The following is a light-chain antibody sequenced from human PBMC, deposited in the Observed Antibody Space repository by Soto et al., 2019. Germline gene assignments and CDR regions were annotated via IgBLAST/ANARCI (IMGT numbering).Light chain of an antibody. J-gene: IGLJ1*01. Sequence: QSALTQPASVSVSPGQSITVSCTGTSSDVGGYNYVSWYQHPGKAPRLMIYDVTNRPSGVSDRFSGSKSGNTASLTISGLQAEDEADYYCSSYRRGSTYVFGTGTKVTVL. CDR3: SSYRRGSTYV. CDR1: SSDVGGYNY. CDR2: DVT. V-gene: IGLV2-14*03.